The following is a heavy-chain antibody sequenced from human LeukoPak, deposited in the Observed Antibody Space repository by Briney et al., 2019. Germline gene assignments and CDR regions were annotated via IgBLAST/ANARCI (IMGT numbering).Heavy chain of an antibody. D-gene: IGHD3-22*01. Sequence: PGGSLRLSCAASGFTFSSYAMSWVRQAPGKGLEWVSAISGSGCSTYYADSVKGRFTISRDNSKNTLYLQMNSLRAEDTAVYYCEKDDMSILPYYYDRSGYTAFDYRGQGTLVTVSS. CDR1: GFTFSSYA. J-gene: IGHJ4*02. CDR2: ISGSGCST. CDR3: EKDDMSILPYYYDRSGYTAFDY. V-gene: IGHV3-23*01.